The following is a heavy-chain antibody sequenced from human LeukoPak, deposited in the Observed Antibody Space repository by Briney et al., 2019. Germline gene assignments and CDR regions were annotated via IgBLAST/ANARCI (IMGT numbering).Heavy chain of an antibody. Sequence: SETLSLTCTVSGGSISSSSHYWGWIRQPPGKGLEWIGSIYYSGSTYYNPSLESRVTISVDTSKNQFSLKLSSVTAADTAVYYCARSSRGWAFDYWGQGTLVTVSS. CDR3: ARSSRGWAFDY. CDR2: IYYSGST. J-gene: IGHJ4*02. CDR1: GGSISSSSHY. D-gene: IGHD6-19*01. V-gene: IGHV4-39*07.